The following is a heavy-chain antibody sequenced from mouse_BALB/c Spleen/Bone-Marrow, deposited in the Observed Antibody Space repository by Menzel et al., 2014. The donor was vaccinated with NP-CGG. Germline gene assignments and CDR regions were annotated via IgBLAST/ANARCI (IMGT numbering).Heavy chain of an antibody. CDR3: ARSRYDVGWFAY. Sequence: EVQRVESGGDLVQPGGPRKLSCAASGFTFSAFGMHWVRQAPERGLEWVAYIISGSNTIYYSDKVKGRFTISRDNPKNTLFLQMTSLRSEDTAMYYCARSRYDVGWFAYWGQGTLVTVSA. D-gene: IGHD2-14*01. V-gene: IGHV5-17*02. CDR1: GFTFSAFG. CDR2: IISGSNTI. J-gene: IGHJ3*01.